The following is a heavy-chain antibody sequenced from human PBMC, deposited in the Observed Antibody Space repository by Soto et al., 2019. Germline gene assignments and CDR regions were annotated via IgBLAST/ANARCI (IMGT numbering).Heavy chain of an antibody. J-gene: IGHJ4*02. D-gene: IGHD3-22*01. Sequence: GGSLRLSCAASGFTFSSYAMHWGRQAPGKGLEWVAVISYDGSNKYYADSVKGRFTITRDNSKNTLYLQMNSLRSEDTAVYYCATEAYDYDSSGKSTVDYWGQGTRVTVS. CDR3: ATEAYDYDSSGKSTVDY. CDR2: ISYDGSNK. CDR1: GFTFSSYA. V-gene: IGHV3-30-3*01.